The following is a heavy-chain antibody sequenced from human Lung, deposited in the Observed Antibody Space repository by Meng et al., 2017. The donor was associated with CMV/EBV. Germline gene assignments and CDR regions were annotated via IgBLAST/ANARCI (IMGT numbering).Heavy chain of an antibody. Sequence: TFNSYGITCLRQAPGQGLEWVGWISSYNSNTNYAQKFQGRVTLTTDTSTSIAYMELRSLRFDDTAVYYCATIAYCGGDCYQIHPLYDHWGQGTLVTVSS. V-gene: IGHV1-18*01. J-gene: IGHJ5*02. CDR3: ATIAYCGGDCYQIHPLYDH. D-gene: IGHD2-21*01. CDR2: ISSYNSNT. CDR1: TFNSYG.